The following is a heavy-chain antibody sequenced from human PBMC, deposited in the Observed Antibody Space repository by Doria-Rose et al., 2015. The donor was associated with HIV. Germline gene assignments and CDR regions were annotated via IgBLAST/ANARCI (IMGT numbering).Heavy chain of an antibody. V-gene: IGHV1-69*02. CDR1: GGTFSRYP. D-gene: IGHD3-3*01. CDR2: IIPVLGIR. Sequence: EVKKPGSSVKVSCKASGGTFSRYPISWVRQAPGQGLEWMGRIIPVLGIRNYAQKFQGRVTITADESTSTAYIELSNLRSEDTAVYYCATTWSGYYLHYWGHGTLVTVSS. CDR3: ATTWSGYYLHY. J-gene: IGHJ4*01.